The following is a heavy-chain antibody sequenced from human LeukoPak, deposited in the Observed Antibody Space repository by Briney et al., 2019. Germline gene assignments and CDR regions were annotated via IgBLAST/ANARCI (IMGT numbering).Heavy chain of an antibody. CDR2: ISYDGSNK. CDR1: GFTFSNFW. Sequence: GESLRLSCTASGFTFSNFWMGWVRQAPGKGLEWVAVISYDGSNKYYADSVKGRFTISRDNSKNTLYLQMNSLRAEDTAVYYCAKDHASGGVDYWGQGTLVTVSS. J-gene: IGHJ4*02. V-gene: IGHV3-30*18. D-gene: IGHD2-2*01. CDR3: AKDHASGGVDY.